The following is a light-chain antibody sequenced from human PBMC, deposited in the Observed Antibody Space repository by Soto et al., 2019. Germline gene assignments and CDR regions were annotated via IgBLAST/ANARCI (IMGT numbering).Light chain of an antibody. CDR2: GAS. V-gene: IGKV3-15*01. Sequence: EIVLTQSPATLSVSPGERATLSCRASQSVSSNLAWYQQRPGQAPRLLTYGASTRATGISARFSGSGSGTEFTLTISSLQSEDFTVYYCQQYNKWPLFTFGPGTRVDFK. CDR3: QQYNKWPLFT. CDR1: QSVSSN. J-gene: IGKJ3*01.